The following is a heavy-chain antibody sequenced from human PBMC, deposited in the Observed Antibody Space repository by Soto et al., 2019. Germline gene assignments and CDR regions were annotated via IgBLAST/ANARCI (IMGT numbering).Heavy chain of an antibody. Sequence: SLSLNRAVSGATIRSGGYSWIWKRKPPGKGLEWIGYIYYSGSTYYNPSLKSRVTISVDTSKNQFSLKLSSVTAADTAVYYCARDLGGFPTNSYGMDVWGQGTTVT. CDR3: ARDLGGFPTNSYGMDV. CDR2: IYYSGST. CDR1: GATIRSGGYS. V-gene: IGHV4-30-2*05. J-gene: IGHJ6*02. D-gene: IGHD1-26*01.